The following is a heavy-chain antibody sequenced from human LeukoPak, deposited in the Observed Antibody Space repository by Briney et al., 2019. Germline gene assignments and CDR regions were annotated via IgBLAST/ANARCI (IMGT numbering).Heavy chain of an antibody. Sequence: SETLSLTCTVSGGSISGYYWSWVRQPAGKGLEWIGRIYSSGSANYNPSLKSRVNMSVDTSNNQLSLKLTSVSAADTAVYYCAREYGDLDYWGQGTLVTVSS. CDR1: GGSISGYY. V-gene: IGHV4-4*07. CDR2: IYSSGSA. J-gene: IGHJ4*02. D-gene: IGHD4-17*01. CDR3: AREYGDLDY.